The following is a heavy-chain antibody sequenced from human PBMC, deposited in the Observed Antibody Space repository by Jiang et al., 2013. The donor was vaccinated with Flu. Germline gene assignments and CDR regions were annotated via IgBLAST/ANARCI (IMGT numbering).Heavy chain of an antibody. Sequence: GAEVKKPGASVKVXCKVSGDLSEISMHWVRQTPGKGLEWLGGFDPEEGETVYAQKFQGRLTITEDTSTDTSSIQLSSLTSDDTAVYFCAHPTIDAWGQGTLVTVSS. CDR3: AHPTIDA. CDR1: GDLSEIS. CDR2: FDPEEGET. D-gene: IGHD1-1*01. V-gene: IGHV1-24*01. J-gene: IGHJ3*01.